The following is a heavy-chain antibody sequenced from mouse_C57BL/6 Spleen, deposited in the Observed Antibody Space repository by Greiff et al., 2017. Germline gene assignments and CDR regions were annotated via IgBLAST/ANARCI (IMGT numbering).Heavy chain of an antibody. V-gene: IGHV5-4*03. CDR2: ISDGGSYT. CDR3: ARTIYYYGSSHFDY. D-gene: IGHD1-1*01. Sequence: DVMLVESGGGLVKPGGSLKLSCAASGFTFSSYAMSWVRQTPEKRLEWVATISDGGSYTYYPDNVKGRFTISRDNAKNNLYLQMSHLKSEDTAMYYCARTIYYYGSSHFDYWGQGTTLTVSS. CDR1: GFTFSSYA. J-gene: IGHJ2*01.